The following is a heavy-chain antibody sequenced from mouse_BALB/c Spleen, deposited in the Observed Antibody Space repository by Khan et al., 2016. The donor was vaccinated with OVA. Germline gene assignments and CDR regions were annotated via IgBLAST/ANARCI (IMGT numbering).Heavy chain of an antibody. CDR2: IRYSGST. Sequence: EVQLQESGPGLVKPSQSLSLTCTVTGYSITSDYACNWIRQFPGNQLEWMGYIRYSGSTTYNPSLQSRISITRATSKNQSFLQLNSVTTEDTGTYYCTEEGCHYGSSYGAFGYWGQGTTLTVSS. D-gene: IGHD1-1*01. CDR1: GYSITSDYA. J-gene: IGHJ2*01. V-gene: IGHV3-2*02. CDR3: TEEGCHYGSSYGAFGY.